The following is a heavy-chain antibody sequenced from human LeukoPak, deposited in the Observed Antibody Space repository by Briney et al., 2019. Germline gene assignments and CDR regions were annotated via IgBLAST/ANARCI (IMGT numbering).Heavy chain of an antibody. CDR2: IYSGGST. Sequence: GGSLRLSCAASGFTVSSNYMSWVRQAPGKGLEWVSVIYSGGSTYYADSVKGRFTISRDNSKNTLYLQMNSLRAEDTAVYYCARVGQDSSGWFYFDYWGQGTLVTVSS. CDR3: ARVGQDSSGWFYFDY. D-gene: IGHD6-19*01. CDR1: GFTVSSNY. V-gene: IGHV3-66*01. J-gene: IGHJ4*02.